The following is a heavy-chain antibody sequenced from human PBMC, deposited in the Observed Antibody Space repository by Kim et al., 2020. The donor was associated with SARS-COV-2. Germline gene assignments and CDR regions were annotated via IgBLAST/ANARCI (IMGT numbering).Heavy chain of an antibody. D-gene: IGHD1-1*01. CDR3: ASEVPRTGGFDI. V-gene: IGHV1-46*01. CDR2: T. Sequence: TTYAQKFQGRVTLTRDTTTSTVYMELSSLRSEDTAVYYCASEVPRTGGFDIWGQGTMVTVSS. J-gene: IGHJ3*02.